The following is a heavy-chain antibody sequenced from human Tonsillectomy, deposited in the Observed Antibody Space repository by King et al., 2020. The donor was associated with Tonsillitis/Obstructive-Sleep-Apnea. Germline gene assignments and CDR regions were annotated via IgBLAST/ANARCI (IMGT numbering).Heavy chain of an antibody. V-gene: IGHV4-59*08. J-gene: IGHJ5*02. CDR1: GGSISSYY. CDR3: ARLVTVVFDP. Sequence: VQLQESGPGLVKPSETLSLTCTVSGGSISSYYWNWIRQPPGKGLEWSGYINYSGSTNYNPALKSRVTISVDMSKKHFSLQLTSVTAADTAVYYCARLVTVVFDPWGQGTLVTVSS. D-gene: IGHD2-2*01. CDR2: INYSGST.